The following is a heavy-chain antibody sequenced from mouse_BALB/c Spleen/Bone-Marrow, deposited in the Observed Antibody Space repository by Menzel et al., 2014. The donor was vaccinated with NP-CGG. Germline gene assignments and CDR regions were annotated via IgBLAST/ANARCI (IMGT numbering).Heavy chain of an antibody. V-gene: IGHV1-15*01. J-gene: IGHJ4*01. CDR2: IHPGSGGT. D-gene: IGHD2-4*01. CDR1: GYTFTDYE. Sequence: VQRVESGAELVRPGASVKLSCKALGYTFTDYEMHWVKQTPEHGLEWIGAIHPGSGGTAYNQKFKGKATLTADKSPSTAYMELSSLTSEDSAAYYCTRGGLRHYAMDYWGQGTSVTVSS. CDR3: TRGGLRHYAMDY.